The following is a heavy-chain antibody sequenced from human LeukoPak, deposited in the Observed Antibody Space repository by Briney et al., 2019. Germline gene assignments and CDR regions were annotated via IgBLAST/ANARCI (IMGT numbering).Heavy chain of an antibody. CDR1: GGSFSGYY. CDR2: INRGGNT. D-gene: IGHD1-26*01. CDR3: ARGRGSGSYYYD. J-gene: IGHJ4*02. Sequence: SETLSLTCAVYGGSFSGYYWGWFRQPPGKGLEWLGGINRGGNTNYNPSLKSRVTISVDTSRNQFSLKLSSVTAADTAVYYCARGRGSGSYYYDWGQGTLVTVSS. V-gene: IGHV4-34*01.